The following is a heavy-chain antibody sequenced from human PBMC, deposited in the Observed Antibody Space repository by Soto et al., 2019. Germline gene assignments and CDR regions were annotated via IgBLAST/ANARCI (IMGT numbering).Heavy chain of an antibody. V-gene: IGHV3-23*01. CDR1: GFTFSSYA. Sequence: PGGSLRLSCASSGFTFSSYAMSLVRQAPGKGLEWVSAISGSGGSTYYADSVKGRFTISRDNSKNTLYLQMNSLRAEDTAVYYCAKDFPDSTDIVVVPAASLEGYWGQGTLVTVSS. J-gene: IGHJ4*02. CDR3: AKDFPDSTDIVVVPAASLEGY. D-gene: IGHD2-2*01. CDR2: ISGSGGST.